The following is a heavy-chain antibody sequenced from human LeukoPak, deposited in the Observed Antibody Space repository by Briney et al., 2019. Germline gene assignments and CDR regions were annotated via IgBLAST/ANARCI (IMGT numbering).Heavy chain of an antibody. CDR3: ARAGAYNALNA. J-gene: IGHJ5*02. D-gene: IGHD5-24*01. Sequence: GGSLRLSCAASGFTFSSYAMNWVRQAPGKGLEWVSTISGDGGDTHYADSVRGRFTISRANSKNTLFMQMNSLRAEDTAVYYCARAGAYNALNAWGEGTLVTVSS. CDR1: GFTFSSYA. V-gene: IGHV3-23*01. CDR2: ISGDGGDT.